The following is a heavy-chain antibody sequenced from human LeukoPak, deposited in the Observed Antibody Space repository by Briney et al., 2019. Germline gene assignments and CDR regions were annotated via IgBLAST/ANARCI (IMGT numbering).Heavy chain of an antibody. J-gene: IGHJ4*02. CDR3: VRDWNSSGWYYY. CDR2: IYHSGST. CDR1: GGSLSSSNW. Sequence: SETLSLTCAVSGGSLSSSNWWSWVRQPPGKGLEWIGEIYHSGSTNYNPSLKSRVTISVDKSKNQFSLKLSSVTAADTAVYYCVRDWNSSGWYYYWGQGTLVTVSS. D-gene: IGHD6-19*01. V-gene: IGHV4-4*02.